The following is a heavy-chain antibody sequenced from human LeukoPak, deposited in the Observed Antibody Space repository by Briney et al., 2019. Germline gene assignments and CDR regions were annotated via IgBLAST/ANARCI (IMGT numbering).Heavy chain of an antibody. J-gene: IGHJ4*02. V-gene: IGHV3-7*01. CDR1: GFTFSSYW. Sequence: PGGSLRLSCAASGFTFSSYWMNWARQAPGKGLEWVASINHNGNVNYYVDSVKGRFTISRDNAKNSLYLQMNSLRAEDTAVYYCARTPMITFGGVIAGLDYWGQGTLVTVSS. CDR2: INHNGNVN. D-gene: IGHD3-16*02. CDR3: ARTPMITFGGVIAGLDY.